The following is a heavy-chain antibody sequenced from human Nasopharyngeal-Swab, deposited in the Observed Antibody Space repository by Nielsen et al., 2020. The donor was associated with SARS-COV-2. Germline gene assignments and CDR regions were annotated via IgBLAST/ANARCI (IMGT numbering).Heavy chain of an antibody. J-gene: IGHJ6*02. CDR1: RGTFSSYA. D-gene: IGHD6-6*01. V-gene: IGHV1-69*13. CDR2: IIPIFGTA. CDR3: VRRPYSSPSGDYYYGMDV. Sequence: SSVHVSCKASRGTFSSYAFSWVRQAPGQGREWMGGIIPIFGTANYAQKFQGRVTITADESTSTAYMELSSLRSEDTAVYYCVRRPYSSPSGDYYYGMDVWGQGTTVTVSS.